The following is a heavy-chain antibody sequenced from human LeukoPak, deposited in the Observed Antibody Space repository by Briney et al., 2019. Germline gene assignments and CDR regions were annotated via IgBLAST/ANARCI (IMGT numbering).Heavy chain of an antibody. V-gene: IGHV3-33*01. CDR2: IWYDGSNK. D-gene: IGHD3-10*01. Sequence: GKSLRLSCAASGFIFGGYGMQWVRQAPGKGLEWVALIWYDGSNKYYADSVKGRFTISRDNSKNTLYLQMNSLRAEDTAVYYCATSLLWFGELSSFFDYWGQGTLVTVSS. CDR1: GFIFGGYG. CDR3: ATSLLWFGELSSFFDY. J-gene: IGHJ4*02.